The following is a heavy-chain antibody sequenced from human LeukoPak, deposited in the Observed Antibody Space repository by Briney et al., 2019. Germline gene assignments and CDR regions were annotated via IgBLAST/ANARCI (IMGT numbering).Heavy chain of an antibody. CDR3: ARHKITMVRGVPDY. D-gene: IGHD3-10*01. J-gene: IGHJ4*02. CDR2: IYYSGST. Sequence: SETLSLTCTVSGGSISSSSYYWGWIRQPPGKGLEWIGSIYYSGSTYYNPSLKSRVTISVDTSKNQFSLKLSSVTAADTAVYYCARHKITMVRGVPDYWGQGTLATVSS. V-gene: IGHV4-39*01. CDR1: GGSISSSSYY.